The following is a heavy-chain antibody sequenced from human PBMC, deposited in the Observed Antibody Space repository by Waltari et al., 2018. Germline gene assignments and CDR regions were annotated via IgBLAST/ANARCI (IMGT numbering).Heavy chain of an antibody. V-gene: IGHV1-69*05. CDR2: IIPIFGTA. CDR1: GGTFSSYA. J-gene: IGHJ4*02. Sequence: QVQLVQSGAEVKKTGSSVKVSCKASGGTFSSYAISWVRQAPGQGLEWLGGIIPIFGTANYAQKFQGRVTITTDESTSTAYMELSSLRSEDTAVYYCARDGELELADYWGQGTLVTVSS. CDR3: ARDGELELADY. D-gene: IGHD1-7*01.